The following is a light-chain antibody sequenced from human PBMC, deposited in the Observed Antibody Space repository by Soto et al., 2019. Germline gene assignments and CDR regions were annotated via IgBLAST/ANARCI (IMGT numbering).Light chain of an antibody. V-gene: IGLV4-69*01. CDR3: QTWSSDIRV. CDR2: INSDGSH. J-gene: IGLJ3*02. CDR1: SGHSDYA. Sequence: QLVLTQSPSASASLGASVTLTCTLSSGHSDYAIAWHQQQPEKGPRSLMKINSDGSHSKGDGIPDRFSGSSSGAERYLTISSLQDEDEADYYCQTWSSDIRVFGGGTQLTVL.